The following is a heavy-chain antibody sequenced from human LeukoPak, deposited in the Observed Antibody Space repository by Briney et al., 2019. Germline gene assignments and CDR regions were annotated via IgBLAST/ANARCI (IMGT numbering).Heavy chain of an antibody. J-gene: IGHJ4*02. CDR3: ARNYYYDSSGYYFDY. D-gene: IGHD3-22*01. CDR1: GYTFTSYY. V-gene: IGHV1-46*01. CDR2: INPSGGST. Sequence: ASVKVSCKASGYTFTSYYMHWVRQAPGQGLEWMGIINPSGGSTSYAQKFQGRVAMTRDMSTSTAYMELSSLRSEDTAVYYCARNYYYDSSGYYFDYWGQGTLVTVSS.